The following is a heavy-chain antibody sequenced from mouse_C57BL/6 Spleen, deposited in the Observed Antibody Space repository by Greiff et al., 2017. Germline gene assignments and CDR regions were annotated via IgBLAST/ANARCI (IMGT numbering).Heavy chain of an antibody. J-gene: IGHJ4*01. D-gene: IGHD2-2*01. V-gene: IGHV1-82*01. CDR1: GYAFSSSW. CDR2: IYPGDGDT. CDR3: ARGGAIYYGYDGYAMGG. Sequence: QVQLQQSGPELVKPGASVKISCKASGYAFSSSWMNWVKQRPGQGLEWIGRIYPGDGDTNYNGKFKGKATLTADKSSSTAYMQLSSLTSEDSAVYVCARGGAIYYGYDGYAMGGWGKGTSVTAAS.